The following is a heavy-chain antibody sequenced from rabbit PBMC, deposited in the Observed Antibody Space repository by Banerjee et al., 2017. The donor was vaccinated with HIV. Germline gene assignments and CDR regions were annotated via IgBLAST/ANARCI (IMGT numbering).Heavy chain of an antibody. V-gene: IGHV1S40*01. CDR1: GIDFSSSYY. Sequence: QSLEESGGDLVKPGASLTLTCTASGIDFSSSYYMSWVRQAPGKGLEWIGYIYNGDGSTYYASWAKGRFTISRASSTTVTLQMTSLTAADTATYFCARNFDLWGPGTLVTVS. J-gene: IGHJ4*01. CDR2: IYNGDGST. CDR3: ARNFDL.